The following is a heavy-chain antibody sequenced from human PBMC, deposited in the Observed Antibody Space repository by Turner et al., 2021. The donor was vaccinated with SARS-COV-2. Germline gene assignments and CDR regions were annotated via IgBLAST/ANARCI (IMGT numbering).Heavy chain of an antibody. CDR1: GFTFSSYA. D-gene: IGHD5-12*01. J-gene: IGHJ5*02. CDR3: AKDHGGYSAS. Sequence: EVQLVESGGGLVQPGGSLRLSCAASGFTFSSYAMSWVRQAPGKGLEWVSGISASGGSIYYADSVKGRFTISRDNPKNTLNLQMNSLRAEDTAVYFCAKDHGGYSASWGQGTLVTVSS. V-gene: IGHV3-23*04. CDR2: ISASGGSI.